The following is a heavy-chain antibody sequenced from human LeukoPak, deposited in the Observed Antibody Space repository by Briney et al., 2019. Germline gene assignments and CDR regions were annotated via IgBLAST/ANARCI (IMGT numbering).Heavy chain of an antibody. Sequence: GGSLRLSCAASGFTFSSYSMNWVRQAPGKGLEWVSPISSSSYIYYADSVKGRFTISRDNAKNSLYLQMNSLRAEDTAVYYCARVVHYGSGPAVGWGQGTLVTVSS. D-gene: IGHD3-10*01. CDR2: ISSSSYI. J-gene: IGHJ4*02. CDR3: ARVVHYGSGPAVG. V-gene: IGHV3-21*01. CDR1: GFTFSSYS.